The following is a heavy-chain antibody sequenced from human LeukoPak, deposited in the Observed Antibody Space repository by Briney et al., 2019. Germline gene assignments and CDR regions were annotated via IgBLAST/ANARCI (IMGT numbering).Heavy chain of an antibody. CDR1: GFIFSSYG. J-gene: IGHJ4*02. V-gene: IGHV3-33*06. Sequence: QPGRSLRLSCTASGFIFSSYGMHWVRQAPGKGLEWVAVIFYDGSNEYYAGSVKGRFTISRDNSKNTLYLQMNSLRADDTAVYYCAKSKALSGYDLGFEYWGQGTLVTVSS. CDR2: IFYDGSNE. D-gene: IGHD5-12*01. CDR3: AKSKALSGYDLGFEY.